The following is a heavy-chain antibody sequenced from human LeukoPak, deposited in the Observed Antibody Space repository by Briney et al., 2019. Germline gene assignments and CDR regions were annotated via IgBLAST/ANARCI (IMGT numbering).Heavy chain of an antibody. J-gene: IGHJ4*02. CDR2: IYYRVTS. D-gene: IGHD3-10*01. CDR1: GDSISTYY. V-gene: IGHV4-59*01. Sequence: KPSETLSLTCTVSGDSISTYYWSWIRQPPGKGLEWIGYIYYRVTSDYNPSLKSRVTMSVDMSTRQISLKLSSVTAADTAVYYCARAVGGDGSGSLWGPGTLVTASS. CDR3: ARAVGGDGSGSL.